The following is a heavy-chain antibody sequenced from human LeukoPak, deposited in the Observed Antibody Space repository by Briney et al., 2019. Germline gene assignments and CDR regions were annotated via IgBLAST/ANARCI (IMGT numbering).Heavy chain of an antibody. J-gene: IGHJ4*02. CDR1: GGSFSGYY. D-gene: IGHD5-24*01. Sequence: SETLSLTCALYGGSFSGYYWTWIRQSPGKGLEWIGEINHSGSTNYKPPLKSQVTISDDTSKNLFYLKLSSVTAADTAVYYCARDLIDGYNPMLIAYWGQGTVVTVSS. CDR3: ARDLIDGYNPMLIAY. CDR2: INHSGST. V-gene: IGHV4-34*01.